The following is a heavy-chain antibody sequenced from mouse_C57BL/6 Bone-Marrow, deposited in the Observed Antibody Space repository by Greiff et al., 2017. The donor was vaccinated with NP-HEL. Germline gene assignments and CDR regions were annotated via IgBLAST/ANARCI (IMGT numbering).Heavy chain of an antibody. CDR3: ARSGHDGNAMDY. Sequence: VQLQQSGAELVRPGPSVKVSCKASGYAFTNYFIEWVKQRPGQGLEWIGVINPGSGGTNYNEKFKGKAILTADKSSSTAYMQLSSLTSEDSAVYYCARSGHDGNAMDYWGQGTSVTVSS. D-gene: IGHD2-12*01. V-gene: IGHV1-54*01. CDR2: INPGSGGT. CDR1: GYAFTNYF. J-gene: IGHJ4*01.